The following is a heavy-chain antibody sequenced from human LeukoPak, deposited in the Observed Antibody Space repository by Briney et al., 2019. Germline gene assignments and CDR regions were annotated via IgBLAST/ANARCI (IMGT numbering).Heavy chain of an antibody. CDR3: ARGGNYDILTGYIFDY. Sequence: GGSLRLSCAASGFTFSNYWMSWVRQAPGKGLEWVANIKHDGGDKHYVDSVKGRFTIARDSAKNSLNLQMNSLRAEDTAVYYCARGGNYDILTGYIFDYWGQGNLVTVSS. CDR2: IKHDGGDK. V-gene: IGHV3-7*03. CDR1: GFTFSNYW. J-gene: IGHJ4*02. D-gene: IGHD3-9*01.